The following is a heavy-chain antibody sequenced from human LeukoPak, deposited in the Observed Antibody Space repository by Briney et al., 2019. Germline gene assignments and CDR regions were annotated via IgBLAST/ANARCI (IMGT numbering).Heavy chain of an antibody. CDR1: GFTFSSYA. Sequence: GRSLRLSCAASGFTFSSYAMHWVRQAPGKGLEWVAVISYDGSNKYYADSVKGRFTISRDNSKNTLYLQMNSLGAEDTAVYYCARWGFGELLYGNDYWGQGTLVTVSS. CDR2: ISYDGSNK. V-gene: IGHV3-30*04. J-gene: IGHJ4*02. CDR3: ARWGFGELLYGNDY. D-gene: IGHD3-10*01.